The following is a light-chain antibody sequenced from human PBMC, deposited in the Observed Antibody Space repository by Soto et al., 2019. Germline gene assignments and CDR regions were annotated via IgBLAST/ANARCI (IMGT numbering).Light chain of an antibody. CDR1: SSNIGAGYD. Sequence: QAVVTQPPSVSGAPGQRVTISCTGSSSNIGAGYDVHWYQQLPGTAPKLLIYGNTNRPSGVPDRFSNSKSGTSASLAITGLQAEDEADYYCQSYDSSLSGYVVFGGGTKLTVL. V-gene: IGLV1-40*01. J-gene: IGLJ2*01. CDR2: GNT. CDR3: QSYDSSLSGYVV.